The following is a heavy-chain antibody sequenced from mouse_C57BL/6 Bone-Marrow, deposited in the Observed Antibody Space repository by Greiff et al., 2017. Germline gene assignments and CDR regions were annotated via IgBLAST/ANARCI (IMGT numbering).Heavy chain of an antibody. D-gene: IGHD1-2*01. CDR2: IYPGGGYT. J-gene: IGHJ1*03. CDR3: ASYYGHWYFDV. CDR1: GYTFTSYW. Sequence: VQLQQSGAELVRPGTSVKMSCKASGYTFTSYWIGWAKQRPGHGLEWIGDIYPGGGYTNYNEKFKGKATLTADKSSSTAYMQFSSLTSEDSAIYYCASYYGHWYFDVWGTGTTVTVSS. V-gene: IGHV1-63*01.